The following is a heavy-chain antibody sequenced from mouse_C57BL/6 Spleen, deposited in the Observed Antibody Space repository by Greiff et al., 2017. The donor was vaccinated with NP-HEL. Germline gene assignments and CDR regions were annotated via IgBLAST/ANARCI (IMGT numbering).Heavy chain of an antibody. CDR1: GFNIKDYY. CDR2: IDPEDGET. Sequence: VQLKESGAELVKPGASVKLSCTASGFNIKDYYMHWVKQRTEQGLEWIGRIDPEDGETKYAPKFQGKATITADTSSNTAYLQLSSLTSEDTAVYYCASIYYYGSSPAWFAYWGQGTLVTVSA. J-gene: IGHJ3*01. D-gene: IGHD1-1*01. CDR3: ASIYYYGSSPAWFAY. V-gene: IGHV14-2*01.